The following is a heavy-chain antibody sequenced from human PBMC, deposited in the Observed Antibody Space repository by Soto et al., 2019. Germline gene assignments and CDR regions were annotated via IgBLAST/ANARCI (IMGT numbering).Heavy chain of an antibody. CDR2: INHSGST. Sequence: PSETLSLTCAVYGGSFSGYYWSWIRQPPGKGLEWIGEINHSGSTNYNPSLKSRVTISVDTSKNQFSLKLSSVTAADTAVYYCASEVDDILTGRPNGMDVWGQGTTVTVSS. V-gene: IGHV4-34*01. J-gene: IGHJ6*02. D-gene: IGHD3-9*01. CDR1: GGSFSGYY. CDR3: ASEVDDILTGRPNGMDV.